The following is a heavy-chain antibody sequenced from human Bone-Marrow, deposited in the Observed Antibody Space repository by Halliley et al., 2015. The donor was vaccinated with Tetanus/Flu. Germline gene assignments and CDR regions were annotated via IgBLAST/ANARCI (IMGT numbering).Heavy chain of an antibody. Sequence: RPAPGKGLGYVSAISPDGRKTYYVDSVRGRFTISRDNSRNTVYLQMSNLSPEDTAVYYCTPFDYWGPGTLVTVSS. CDR3: TPFDY. V-gene: IGHV3-64D*06. CDR2: ISPDGRKT. J-gene: IGHJ4*02.